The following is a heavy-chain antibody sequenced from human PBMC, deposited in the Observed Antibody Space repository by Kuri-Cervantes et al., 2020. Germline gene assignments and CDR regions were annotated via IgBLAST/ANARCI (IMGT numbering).Heavy chain of an antibody. CDR3: AKLTSSGYSDY. CDR2: IKQDGSEK. Sequence: GGSLRLSCAASGFTFGSYWMSWVRQAPGKGLEWVANIKQDGSEKYYVDSVKGRFTISRDNAKNSLYLQMNSLRAEDTAVYYCAKLTSSGYSDYWGQGTLVTVSS. D-gene: IGHD3-22*01. V-gene: IGHV3-7*01. J-gene: IGHJ4*02. CDR1: GFTFGSYW.